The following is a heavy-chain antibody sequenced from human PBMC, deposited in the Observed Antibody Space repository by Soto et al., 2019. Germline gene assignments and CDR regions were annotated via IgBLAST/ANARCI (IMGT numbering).Heavy chain of an antibody. CDR1: GGTLSSYA. CDR3: ASGSVPGSAFDY. CDR2: IIPIFGTA. J-gene: IGHJ4*02. Sequence: SVKVSCKASGGTLSSYAISWVRQAPGQGLEWMGGIIPIFGTANYAQKFQGRVTITADKSTSTAYMELSSLRSEDTAVYYCASGSVPGSAFDYWGQGTLVTVSS. V-gene: IGHV1-69*06. D-gene: IGHD2-15*01.